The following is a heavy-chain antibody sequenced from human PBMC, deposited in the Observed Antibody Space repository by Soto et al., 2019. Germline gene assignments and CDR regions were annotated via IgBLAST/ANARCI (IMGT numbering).Heavy chain of an antibody. CDR1: GGTFGNYA. CDR2: IIPIFKTA. Sequence: GASVKVSCKASGGTFGNYAISWVRQTPGQGLEWMGKIIPIFKTANYAQKFQGRITITADRSPRTDIAYMELSSLRSEDTALYYSARVSIPGIYGEDVWGQETTVTVSS. J-gene: IGHJ6*02. CDR3: ARVSIPGIYGEDV. V-gene: IGHV1-69*06. D-gene: IGHD2-21*01.